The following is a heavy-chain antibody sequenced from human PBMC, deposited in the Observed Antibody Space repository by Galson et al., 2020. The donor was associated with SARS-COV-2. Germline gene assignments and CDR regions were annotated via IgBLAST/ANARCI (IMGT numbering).Heavy chain of an antibody. CDR1: GGSISSSFHY. Sequence: SETLSLTCSVSGGSISSSFHYWAWIRQPPGKGLEWIGSIYYSGSTYYNLSLKRRVTISVDTSKNQFSLKMTSVTAADTAVYYCARPSVITVVGNAFHIWGQGTMVTVSS. J-gene: IGHJ3*02. CDR2: IYYSGST. V-gene: IGHV4-39*01. D-gene: IGHD1-20*01. CDR3: ARPSVITVVGNAFHI.